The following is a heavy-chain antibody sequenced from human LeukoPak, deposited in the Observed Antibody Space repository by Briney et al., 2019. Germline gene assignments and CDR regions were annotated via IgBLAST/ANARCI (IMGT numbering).Heavy chain of an antibody. V-gene: IGHV3-48*01. CDR2: ITSSSTNI. CDR1: GFTFSTYN. CDR3: VKGALRAVAGSSGY. Sequence: QTGGSLRLSCAASGFTFSTYNMNWVRQAPGKGLESVSHITSSSTNIYYADSVKGRFTISRDNSKNTLYLQMSSLRAEDTAVYYCVKGALRAVAGSSGYWGQGTLVTVSS. J-gene: IGHJ4*02. D-gene: IGHD6-19*01.